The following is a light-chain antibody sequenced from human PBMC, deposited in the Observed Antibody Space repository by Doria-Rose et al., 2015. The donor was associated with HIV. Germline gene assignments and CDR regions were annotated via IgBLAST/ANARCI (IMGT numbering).Light chain of an antibody. J-gene: IGKJ5*01. V-gene: IGKV3-15*01. Sequence: MTQSPETLSVSPGESATLSCRASQSVSTDLAWYQHKPGQAPRLLIWGASTRATGIPARFSGSGSGTEFTLTISSLQSEDFAIYLCRQYNNWPTFGQGTRLDIK. CDR3: RQYNNWPT. CDR1: QSVSTD. CDR2: GAS.